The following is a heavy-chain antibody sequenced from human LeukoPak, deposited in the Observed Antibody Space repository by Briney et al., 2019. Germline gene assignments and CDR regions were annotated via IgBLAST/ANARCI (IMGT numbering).Heavy chain of an antibody. CDR1: GGSISAYY. Sequence: SETLSLTCSVSGGSISAYYWSWIRQPAGKGLEWIGRVLRTGNTNYNPSLQSRVTMSVDTSKNQISLRLRSVTAADTAVYFCARDDFEYSVHYGMDVWGQGTAVTVSS. CDR3: ARDDFEYSVHYGMDV. J-gene: IGHJ6*02. V-gene: IGHV4-4*07. D-gene: IGHD3-9*01. CDR2: VLRTGNT.